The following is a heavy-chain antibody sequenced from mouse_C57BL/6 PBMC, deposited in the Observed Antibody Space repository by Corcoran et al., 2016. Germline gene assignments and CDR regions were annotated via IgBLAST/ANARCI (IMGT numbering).Heavy chain of an antibody. CDR3: AREPLGRYYARDY. Sequence: QIQLVQSGPELKKPGETVKISCKASGYTFTTYGMSWVKQAPGKGLKWMGWINTYSGVPTYADDFKGRFAFSLETSASTAYLQTNNLKNEDTATNFVAREPLGRYYARDYWGQGTSVPVSS. CDR1: GYTFTTYG. V-gene: IGHV9-3*01. CDR2: INTYSGVP. J-gene: IGHJ4*01. D-gene: IGHD4-1*01.